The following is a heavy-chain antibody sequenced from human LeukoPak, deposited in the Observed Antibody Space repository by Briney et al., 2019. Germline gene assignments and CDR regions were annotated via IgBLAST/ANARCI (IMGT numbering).Heavy chain of an antibody. D-gene: IGHD3-10*01. V-gene: IGHV3-30*04. CDR3: ARARTGSYYSTFEH. CDR2: ISYGETNY. CDR1: GFTFSAYA. J-gene: IGHJ1*01. Sequence: VGSLRLSCTASGFTFSAYAMHWVREAPGKGLEWVAVISYGETNYYYAESVKGRFSISRDDSKNTLVLHMNSLTTEDTGVYYCARARTGSYYSTFEHWGPGTLVSVSS.